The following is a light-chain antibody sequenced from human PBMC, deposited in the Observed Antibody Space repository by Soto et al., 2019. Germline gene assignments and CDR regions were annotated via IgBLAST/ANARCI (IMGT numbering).Light chain of an antibody. V-gene: IGLV1-44*01. CDR1: RSNIGSNS. CDR2: SNS. CDR3: GVWDDSVNVRYL. J-gene: IGLJ1*01. Sequence: QSVLTQPPSASGTPGQRVTISCSGSRSNIGSNSVNWYQQVPGTAPKILIYSNSQRPSGVPDRFSGSKSGTSASLAISGLQSEDEADYYCGVWDDSVNVRYLFGTGTKLTVL.